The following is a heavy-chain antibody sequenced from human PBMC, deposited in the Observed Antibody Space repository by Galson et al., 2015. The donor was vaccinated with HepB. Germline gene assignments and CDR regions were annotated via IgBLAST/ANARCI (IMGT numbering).Heavy chain of an antibody. J-gene: IGHJ4*02. CDR2: ISSSSSYI. D-gene: IGHD2-2*01. CDR3: ARGDKACSSTSCYRVGGDY. CDR1: GFTFSSYS. V-gene: IGHV3-21*01. Sequence: SLRLSCAASGFTFSSYSMNWVRQAPGKGLEWVSSISSSSSYIYYADSVKGRFTISRDNAKNSLYLQMNSLRAEDTAVYYCARGDKACSSTSCYRVGGDYWGQGTLVTVSS.